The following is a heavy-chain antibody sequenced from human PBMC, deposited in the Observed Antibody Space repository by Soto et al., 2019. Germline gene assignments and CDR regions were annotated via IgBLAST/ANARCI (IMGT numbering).Heavy chain of an antibody. CDR1: GYTFTSYA. V-gene: IGHV1-3*01. CDR2: INAGNGNT. J-gene: IGHJ3*02. Sequence: QVQLVQSGAEVQKPGASVKVSCKASGYTFTSYAIHWVRQAPGPRLEWMGWINAGNGNTQYSQKFQGRVTITRDTSASIAYMGVSSMRSEETALYYCAREQSGEIMTMTDAFDIWGQGKMVTVSS. D-gene: IGHD3-16*01. CDR3: AREQSGEIMTMTDAFDI.